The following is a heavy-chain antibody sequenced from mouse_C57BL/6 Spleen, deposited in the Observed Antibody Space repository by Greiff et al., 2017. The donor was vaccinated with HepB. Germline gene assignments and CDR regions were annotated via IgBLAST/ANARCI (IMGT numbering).Heavy chain of an antibody. CDR1: GYTFTSYW. D-gene: IGHD1-1*01. CDR3: ARSYGSSYDFFDY. V-gene: IGHV1-61*01. CDR2: IYLSDRET. Sequence: VQLQQPGAELVRPGSSVKLSCKASGYTFTSYWMDWVKQRPGQGLEWIGNIYLSDRETHYNQKFKDKATLPVDKSSSTAYMQLNSLSSEDSAVYYSARSYGSSYDFFDYWGQGTTLTVSS. J-gene: IGHJ2*01.